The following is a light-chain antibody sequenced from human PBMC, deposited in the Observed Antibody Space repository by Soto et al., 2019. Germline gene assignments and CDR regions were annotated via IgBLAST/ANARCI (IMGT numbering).Light chain of an antibody. V-gene: IGLV1-51*01. Sequence: QLVLTQPPSVSAAPGQKVTISCSGTTSNVANNFVSWYQQFPGKAPKLLIYDDNRRPSGIPDRFSASKSGTSATLGITGLQTGDEADYYCGAWDSSLTANVFGTGTKLTVL. J-gene: IGLJ1*01. CDR2: DDN. CDR3: GAWDSSLTANV. CDR1: TSNVANNF.